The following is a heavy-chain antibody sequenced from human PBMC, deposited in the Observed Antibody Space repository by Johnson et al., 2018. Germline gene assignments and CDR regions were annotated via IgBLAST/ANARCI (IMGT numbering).Heavy chain of an antibody. D-gene: IGHD6-19*01. Sequence: VQLVESGGGLVKPGGSLRLSCAASGFTFDDYAMHWVRQAPGKGLEWVSGLSCNSGSIGYADFEKGRITISRDNAKNSLYLQMNSLRAEDTALYYCAKDMRESSGWYYQHWGQGTLVTVSS. CDR2: LSCNSGSI. V-gene: IGHV3-9*01. CDR3: AKDMRESSGWYYQH. J-gene: IGHJ1*01. CDR1: GFTFDDYA.